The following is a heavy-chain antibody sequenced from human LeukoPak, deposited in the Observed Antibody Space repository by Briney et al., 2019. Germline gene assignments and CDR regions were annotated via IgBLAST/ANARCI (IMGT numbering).Heavy chain of an antibody. CDR3: ANTMIVVGSYYFDY. Sequence: SETLSLTCTVSSGSISSSSYYWGWIRQPPGKGLEWIGSIYYSGSTYYNPSLKSRVTISVDTSKNQFSLKLSSVTAADTAVYYCANTMIVVGSYYFDYWGQGTLVTVSS. V-gene: IGHV4-39*01. D-gene: IGHD3-22*01. CDR2: IYYSGST. CDR1: SGSISSSSYY. J-gene: IGHJ4*02.